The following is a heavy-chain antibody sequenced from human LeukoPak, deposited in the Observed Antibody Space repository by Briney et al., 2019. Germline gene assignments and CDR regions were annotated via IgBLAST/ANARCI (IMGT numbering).Heavy chain of an antibody. V-gene: IGHV3-11*04. Sequence: GGSLRLSCAASGFTFSDYYMSWIRQAPGKGLEWVSYISSSGSTIYYADSVKGRFTISRDNAKNSLYLQMNSLRAEDTAVYYCARDPYSGGYGDYYYYYMDLWGQGTTVTISS. CDR3: ARDPYSGGYGDYYYYYMDL. D-gene: IGHD1-26*01. J-gene: IGHJ6*03. CDR1: GFTFSDYY. CDR2: ISSSGSTI.